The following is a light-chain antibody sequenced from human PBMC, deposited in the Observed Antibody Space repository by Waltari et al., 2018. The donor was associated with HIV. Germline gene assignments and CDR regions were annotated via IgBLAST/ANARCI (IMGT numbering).Light chain of an antibody. Sequence: AIRMTQSPSSFSASVGDRVTITCRATQGISNYLAWYQQKPGKAPKILIYGASTLEKGVPSRFSCSGSGTDFTLTISCLQSEDFATYYCQQYFNFPRTFGPGTEVEV. V-gene: IGKV1-8*01. CDR1: QGISNY. CDR3: QQYFNFPRT. CDR2: GAS. J-gene: IGKJ1*01.